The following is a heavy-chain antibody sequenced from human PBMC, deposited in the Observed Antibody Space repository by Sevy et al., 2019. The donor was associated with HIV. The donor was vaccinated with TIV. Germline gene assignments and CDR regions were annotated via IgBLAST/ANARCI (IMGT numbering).Heavy chain of an antibody. CDR1: GFAFNTFG. J-gene: IGHJ5*02. D-gene: IGHD2-2*01. CDR3: ARDQYCSTSRCYNWIDP. V-gene: IGHV3-33*01. CDR2: ISFDENIE. Sequence: GGSLRLSCAASGFAFNTFGMHWVRRAPGKGLEWVAFISFDENIEYYADSVKGRFTISRDNSKNMLYLQMNSLRAEDTAMYYCARDQYCSTSRCYNWIDPWGQGTLVTVSS.